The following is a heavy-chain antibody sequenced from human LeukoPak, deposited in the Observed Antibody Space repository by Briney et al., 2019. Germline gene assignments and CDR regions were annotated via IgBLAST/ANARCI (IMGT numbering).Heavy chain of an antibody. D-gene: IGHD5-18*01. J-gene: IGHJ4*02. V-gene: IGHV3-21*01. CDR3: ARDAATRGYSYGSDDY. CDR1: GFTFSSYS. Sequence: GSLRLSCAASGFTFSSYSMNWVRQAPGKGLEWVSSISSSSYIYYADSVKGRFTISRDNAKNSLYLQMNSLRAEDTAVYYRARDAATRGYSYGSDDYWGQGTLVTVSS. CDR2: ISSSSYI.